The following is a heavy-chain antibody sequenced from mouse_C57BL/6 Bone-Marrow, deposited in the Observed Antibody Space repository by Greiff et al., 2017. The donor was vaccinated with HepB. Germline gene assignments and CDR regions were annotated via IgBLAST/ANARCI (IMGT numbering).Heavy chain of an antibody. CDR1: GFTFSDYG. CDR3: ARDYYDYDEDWYFDV. Sequence: EVQRVESGGGLVKPGGSLKLSCAASGFTFSDYGMHWVRQAPEKGLEWVAYISSGSSTIYYADTVKGRFTISRDNAKNTLFLQMTSLRSEDTAMYYCARDYYDYDEDWYFDVWGTGTTVTVSS. D-gene: IGHD2-4*01. CDR2: ISSGSSTI. V-gene: IGHV5-17*01. J-gene: IGHJ1*03.